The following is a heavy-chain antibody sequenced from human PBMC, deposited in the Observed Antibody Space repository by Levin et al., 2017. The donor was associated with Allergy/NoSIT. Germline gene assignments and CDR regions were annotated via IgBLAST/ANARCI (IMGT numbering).Heavy chain of an antibody. CDR2: IFPDDSET. D-gene: IGHD5/OR15-5a*01. CDR3: TTSVATLGLDY. CDR1: GYVFTRYW. J-gene: IGHJ4*02. Sequence: AGGSLRLSCKASGYVFTRYWIGWVRQMPGKGLELMGIIFPDDSETKYSPSFQGQVTLSADKSISTAYLQWSSLKASDTAVFYCTTSVATLGLDYWGQGTTVTVSS. V-gene: IGHV5-51*01.